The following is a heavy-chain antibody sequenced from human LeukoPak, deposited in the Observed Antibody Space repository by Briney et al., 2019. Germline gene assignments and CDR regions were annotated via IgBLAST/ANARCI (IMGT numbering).Heavy chain of an antibody. CDR1: GLTFSTYG. J-gene: IGHJ3*02. Sequence: GRSLRLSCEASGLTFSTYGMHWVRQAPGRGLEWVAVIWHDGGNKYYADSVKGRFTISRDNSKNTVYLQMNSLRVEDTAVYYCARDGSTYTSRWYQAFDIWGQGTMVTVSS. D-gene: IGHD6-13*01. CDR3: ARDGSTYTSRWYQAFDI. V-gene: IGHV3-33*01. CDR2: IWHDGGNK.